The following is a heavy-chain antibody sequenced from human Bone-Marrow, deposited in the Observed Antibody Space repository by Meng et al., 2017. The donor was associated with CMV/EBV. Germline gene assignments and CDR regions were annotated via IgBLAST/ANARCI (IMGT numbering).Heavy chain of an antibody. Sequence: QGRVVQAGAGAKKPVASVNVSCKASGYTFTGYYMHWVRQAPGQGLEWMGWINPNSGGTNYAQKFQGRVTMTRDTSISTAYMELSRLRSDDTAVYYCARGAWYYDSSGYSAFWGQGTLVTVSS. D-gene: IGHD3-22*01. CDR1: GYTFTGYY. V-gene: IGHV1-2*02. J-gene: IGHJ4*02. CDR3: ARGAWYYDSSGYSAF. CDR2: INPNSGGT.